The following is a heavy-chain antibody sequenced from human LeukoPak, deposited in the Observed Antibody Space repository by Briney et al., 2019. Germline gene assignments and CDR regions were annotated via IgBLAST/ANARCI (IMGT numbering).Heavy chain of an antibody. Sequence: PGGSLRLSCAASGFTFSSYGMHWVRQASGKGLEWVAVIWYDGSNKYYADSVKGRFTISRDNSKNTLYLQMNSLRAEDTAVYYCAREYYDFWSGYSGWFDPWGQGTLVTVSS. J-gene: IGHJ5*02. V-gene: IGHV3-33*01. D-gene: IGHD3-3*01. CDR1: GFTFSSYG. CDR3: AREYYDFWSGYSGWFDP. CDR2: IWYDGSNK.